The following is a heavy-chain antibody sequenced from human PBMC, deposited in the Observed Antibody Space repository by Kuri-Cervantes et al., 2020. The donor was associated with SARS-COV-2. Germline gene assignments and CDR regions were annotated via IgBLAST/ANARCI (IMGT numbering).Heavy chain of an antibody. CDR3: TTLIDY. J-gene: IGHJ4*02. CDR2: VRGKANNYAT. Sequence: GGSLRLSCAASGFTVSSNYMSWVRQGSGKGLEWVGRVRGKANNYATAYAASVKGRFTISRDDSKNTAYLQMNSLKTEDTAVYYCTTLIDYWSQGALVTVSS. CDR1: GFTVSSNY. V-gene: IGHV3-73*01.